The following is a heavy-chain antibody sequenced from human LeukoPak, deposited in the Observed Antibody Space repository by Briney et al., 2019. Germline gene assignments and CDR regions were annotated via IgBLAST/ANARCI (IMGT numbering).Heavy chain of an antibody. Sequence: ASVKVSCKASGYTFTSYGITWVGQAPGQGVEWMGWISPYNGKTEYAHNLQGRFTMTTDTSTSTAYMELRSLRSDDTAVYYCARITKTYSRYDAFDIWGQGTMVTVSS. D-gene: IGHD2-15*01. CDR1: GYTFTSYG. CDR2: ISPYNGKT. CDR3: ARITKTYSRYDAFDI. V-gene: IGHV1-18*01. J-gene: IGHJ3*02.